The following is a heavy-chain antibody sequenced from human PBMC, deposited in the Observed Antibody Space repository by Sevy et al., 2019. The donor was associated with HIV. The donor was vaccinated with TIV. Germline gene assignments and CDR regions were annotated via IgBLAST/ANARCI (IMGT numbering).Heavy chain of an antibody. CDR3: ARDMPSPGRRAAAGTCLDY. V-gene: IGHV3-30-3*01. D-gene: IGHD6-13*01. J-gene: IGHJ4*02. CDR2: ISYDGSNK. Sequence: GGSLRLSCAASGFTFSSYAMHWVRQAPGKGLEWVAVISYDGSNKYYADSVKGRFTISRDNSKNTLYLQMNSLRAEDTAVYYCARDMPSPGRRAAAGTCLDYWGQGTLVTVSS. CDR1: GFTFSSYA.